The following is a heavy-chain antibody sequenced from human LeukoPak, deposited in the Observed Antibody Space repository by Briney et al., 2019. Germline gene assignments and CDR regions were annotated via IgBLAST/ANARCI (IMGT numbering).Heavy chain of an antibody. CDR3: SRDPRLLDF. CDR1: GFIFSDYY. J-gene: IGHJ4*02. D-gene: IGHD2/OR15-2a*01. V-gene: IGHV3-11*05. Sequence: KPGGSLRLSCAASGFIFSDYYMTWIRQAPGTGLEWLSYIAPGSNYMNYADSVKGRFTVSRDNSRNSVYLQMNSLRAEDTAVYYCSRDPRLLDFWGQGTPVTVSS. CDR2: IAPGSNYM.